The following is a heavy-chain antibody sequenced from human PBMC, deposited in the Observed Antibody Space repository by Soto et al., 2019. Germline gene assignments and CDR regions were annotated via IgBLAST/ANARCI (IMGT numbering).Heavy chain of an antibody. CDR2: LYYRGST. CDR3: ARWPLGEFSHNVVAL. Sequence: QVQLQESGPGLVKPSQTLSLTCTVSGVSISRGGYYWSWIRHHPGEGLEWIGFLYYRGSTYYNPSLKSRVTMSVDTSKNQFSVNLTSVTAADTAVYYCARWPLGEFSHNVVALWGRGTMVPVSS. D-gene: IGHD3-16*01. CDR1: GVSISRGGYY. V-gene: IGHV4-31*03. J-gene: IGHJ3*01.